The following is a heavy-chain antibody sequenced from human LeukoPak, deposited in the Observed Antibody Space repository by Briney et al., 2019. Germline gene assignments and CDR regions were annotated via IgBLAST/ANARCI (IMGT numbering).Heavy chain of an antibody. CDR1: GGSISSGGYY. V-gene: IGHV4-61*08. D-gene: IGHD2-2*01. CDR2: ISYRGST. Sequence: SETLSLTCTVSGGSISSGGYYWSWIRQPPGKGLEWIGYISYRGSTSYSPSLKSRVTISEDTSKNQFSLKLRSVTAADTALYFCASLYCTRTSCYLDPWGQGSLVTVSS. J-gene: IGHJ5*02. CDR3: ASLYCTRTSCYLDP.